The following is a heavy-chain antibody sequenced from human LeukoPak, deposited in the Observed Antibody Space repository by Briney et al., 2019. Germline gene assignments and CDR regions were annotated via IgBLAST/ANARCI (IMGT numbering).Heavy chain of an antibody. D-gene: IGHD3-10*01. Sequence: SETLSLTCAVYGGSFSGYYWSWIRQPPGKGLEWIGEINHSGSTNYNPSLKSRVTISVDTSKNQFSLKLSSVTAADTAVYYCARVVTMVRGVIITDYYFDYWGQGTLVTVSS. V-gene: IGHV4-34*01. CDR1: GGSFSGYY. CDR3: ARVVTMVRGVIITDYYFDY. CDR2: INHSGST. J-gene: IGHJ4*02.